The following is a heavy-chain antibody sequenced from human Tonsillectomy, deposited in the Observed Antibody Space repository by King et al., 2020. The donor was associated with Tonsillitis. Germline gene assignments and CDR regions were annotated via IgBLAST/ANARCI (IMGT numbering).Heavy chain of an antibody. CDR2: IYYSGST. CDR3: AGRGVGATSAP. CDR1: GGSISSYY. J-gene: IGHJ5*02. Sequence: VQLQESGPGLVKPSETLSLTCTVSGGSISSYYWSWIRQPPGKGLEWIGYIYYSGSTNYNPSLKSRVTISVDTTKNQFSLKLSSVTAADTAVYYCAGRGVGATSAPWGQGTLVTVSS. V-gene: IGHV4-59*08. D-gene: IGHD1-26*01.